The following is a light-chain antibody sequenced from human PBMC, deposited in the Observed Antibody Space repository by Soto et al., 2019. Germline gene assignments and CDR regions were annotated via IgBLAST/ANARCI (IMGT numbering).Light chain of an antibody. V-gene: IGKV1-5*03. Sequence: DIQMTQSPSTLSASVGDRVTITCRASQSIGDWLAWYQQKPGKAPKLLIYKASSLESGVPSRFSGSGSGTEFTLTISSLQPDDFATYYCQQYNSYPLTLGGGTKVEIK. CDR2: KAS. CDR3: QQYNSYPLT. CDR1: QSIGDW. J-gene: IGKJ4*01.